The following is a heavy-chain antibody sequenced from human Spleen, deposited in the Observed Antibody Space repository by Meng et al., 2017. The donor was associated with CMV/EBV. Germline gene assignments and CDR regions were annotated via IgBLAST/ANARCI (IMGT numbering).Heavy chain of an antibody. CDR1: GGSISNHY. CDR2: IYYSGTT. V-gene: IGHV4-59*11. CDR3: AREGNSSGKYYYSYYGLDV. Sequence: SETLSLTCVVAGGSISNHYWSWIRQPPGKGLEWIGYIYYSGTTNYNPSLKSRVTMSVDVSKNQFSLKLSSVTAADTAVYYCAREGNSSGKYYYSYYGLDVWGHGTPVTVSS. D-gene: IGHD6-6*01. J-gene: IGHJ6*02.